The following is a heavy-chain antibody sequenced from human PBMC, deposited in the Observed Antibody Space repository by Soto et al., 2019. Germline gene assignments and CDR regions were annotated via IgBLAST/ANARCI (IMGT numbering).Heavy chain of an antibody. J-gene: IGHJ4*02. CDR1: GFTVSSNY. Sequence: GGSLRLSCAASGFTVSSNYMSWVRQAPGKGLEWVSVIYSGGSTYYADSVKGRFTISRDNSKNTLYLQMNSLRAEDTAVYYCARHCSSGCPFDYWGQGTLVTVSS. D-gene: IGHD6-19*01. V-gene: IGHV3-53*01. CDR2: IYSGGST. CDR3: ARHCSSGCPFDY.